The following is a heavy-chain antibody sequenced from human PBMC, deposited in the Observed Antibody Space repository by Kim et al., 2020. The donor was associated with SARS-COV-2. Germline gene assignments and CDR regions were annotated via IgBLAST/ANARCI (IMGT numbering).Heavy chain of an antibody. D-gene: IGHD2-2*02. CDR2: IIPIFGTA. V-gene: IGHV1-69*13. Sequence: SVKVSCKASGGTFSSYAISWVRQAPGQGLEWMGGIIPIFGTANYAQKFQGRVTITADESTSTAYMELSSLRSEDTAVYYCARVNGHCSSTSCYSGRFDYWGQGTLVTVSS. CDR1: GGTFSSYA. J-gene: IGHJ4*02. CDR3: ARVNGHCSSTSCYSGRFDY.